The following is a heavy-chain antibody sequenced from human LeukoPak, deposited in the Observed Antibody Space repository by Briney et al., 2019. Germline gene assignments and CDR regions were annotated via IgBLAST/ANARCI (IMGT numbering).Heavy chain of an antibody. CDR2: ISHHGSNE. J-gene: IGHJ4*02. V-gene: IGHV3-30*14. D-gene: IGHD3-9*01. CDR3: ARVHDTTGYYHYFDS. CDR1: GFTFSTYP. Sequence: GGSLRLSCEASGFTFSTYPMHWVRQAPDKGLEWVAMISHHGSNEYYADSVKGRFTISRDNSKNTLYLQMNNPRVEDTAIYYCARVHDTTGYYHYFDSWGQGTPVTVSS.